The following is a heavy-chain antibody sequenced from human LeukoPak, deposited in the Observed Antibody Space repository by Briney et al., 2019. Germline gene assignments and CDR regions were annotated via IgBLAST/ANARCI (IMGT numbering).Heavy chain of an antibody. CDR3: ARARRITMVRGVRLDAFDI. CDR1: GFTFRSYP. D-gene: IGHD3-10*01. J-gene: IGHJ3*02. CDR2: ISGSGGST. V-gene: IGHV3-23*01. Sequence: GGSLRLSCAASGFTFRSYPMSWVRQAPGKGLEWVSAISGSGGSTYYADSVKGRFTISRDNSKNTLYLQMTSLRAEDTAVYYCARARRITMVRGVRLDAFDIWGQGTMVTVSS.